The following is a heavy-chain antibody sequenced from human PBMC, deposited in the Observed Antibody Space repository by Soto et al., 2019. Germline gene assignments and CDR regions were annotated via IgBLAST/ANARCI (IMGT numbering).Heavy chain of an antibody. J-gene: IGHJ4*02. D-gene: IGHD2-2*01. Sequence: EVQLLESGGGLVQPGGSLRLSCEASGFTFSSYEMTWVRQAPGKGLEWVSTITTSGVSTFYADSVKGRFTISRDKSKSTVYPHIHTLRAKDTAVYYCARRSTRYYGDFWGQGTLVTVSA. V-gene: IGHV3-23*01. CDR2: ITTSGVST. CDR3: ARRSTRYYGDF. CDR1: GFTFSSYE.